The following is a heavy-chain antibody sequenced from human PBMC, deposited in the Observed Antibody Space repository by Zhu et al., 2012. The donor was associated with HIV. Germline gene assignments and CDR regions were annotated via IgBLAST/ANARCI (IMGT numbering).Heavy chain of an antibody. D-gene: IGHD6-19*01. CDR2: VYHNGRT. CDR1: SFSITSSYY. V-gene: IGHV4-38-2*02. CDR3: ARHSRSFNGWSKFDF. Sequence: QVQLQESGPGLVKPSGTLSLTCTVSSFSITSSYYWGWVRQSSGKGLEWIGTVYHNGRTFYNPSLESRVTISVDTSKNQFSLKLRSVTAADTAVYFCARHSRSFNGWSKFDFWGQGTLVTVSS. J-gene: IGHJ4*02.